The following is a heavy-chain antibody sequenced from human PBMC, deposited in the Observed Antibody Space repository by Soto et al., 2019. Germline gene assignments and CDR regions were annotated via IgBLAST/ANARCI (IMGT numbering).Heavy chain of an antibody. J-gene: IGHJ4*02. Sequence: QLQLQESGPGLVKPSETLSLTCTVSGGSISSSTYYWGWIRQPPGKELEWIGSNYYSGSTYYNPALKGRVTISVDTSKNQFSLRLSSVTAAATAIYYCASLPDWGSGSNWGQGTLVTVSS. D-gene: IGHD3-10*01. CDR3: ASLPDWGSGSN. CDR1: GGSISSSTYY. CDR2: NYYSGST. V-gene: IGHV4-39*01.